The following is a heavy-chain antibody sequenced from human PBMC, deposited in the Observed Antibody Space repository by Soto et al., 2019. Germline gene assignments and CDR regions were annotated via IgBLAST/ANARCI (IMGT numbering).Heavy chain of an antibody. V-gene: IGHV1-46*01. CDR2: INPSGGST. CDR1: GYTFTSYY. J-gene: IGHJ6*02. D-gene: IGHD4-17*01. CDR3: ARARGDYSSPYYYYYYGMDV. Sequence: GASVKVSCKASGYTFTSYYMHCVRQAPGQGLEWMGIINPSGGSTSYAQKFQGRVTMTRDTSTSTVYMELSSLRSEDTAVYYCARARGDYSSPYYYYYYGMDVWGQGTTVTLSS.